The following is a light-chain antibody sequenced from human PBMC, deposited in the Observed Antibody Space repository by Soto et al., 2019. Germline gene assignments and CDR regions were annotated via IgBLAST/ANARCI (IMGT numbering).Light chain of an antibody. CDR2: RTS. J-gene: IGKJ1*01. V-gene: IGKV3-20*01. CDR1: QSLSSIY. CDR3: QQYGSSPRP. Sequence: EVVFTQSPGAVSLSPGQGATLSCRASQSLSSIYLAWYQQKPGQAPRLLIYRTSSRATGIPDRFSGSESETDFTLTISRLEPDDSAVYYCQQYGSSPRPFGPGTKV.